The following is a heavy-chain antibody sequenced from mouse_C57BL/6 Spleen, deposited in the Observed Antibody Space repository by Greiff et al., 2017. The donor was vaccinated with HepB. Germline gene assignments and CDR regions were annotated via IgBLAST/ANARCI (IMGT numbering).Heavy chain of an antibody. CDR2: IYPGSGST. J-gene: IGHJ2*01. Sequence: QVQLQQSGAELVKPGASVKMSCKASGYTFTSYWITWVKQRPGQGLEWIGDIYPGSGSTNYNEKFKSKATLTVDTSSSTAYMQLSSLTSDDSAVYACARGGCYCFDYWGQGTTLTVSS. CDR3: ARGGCYCFDY. D-gene: IGHD1-1*02. CDR1: GYTFTSYW. V-gene: IGHV1-55*01.